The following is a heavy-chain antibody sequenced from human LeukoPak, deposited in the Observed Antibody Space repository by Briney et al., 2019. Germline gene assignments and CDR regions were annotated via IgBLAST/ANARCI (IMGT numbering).Heavy chain of an antibody. Sequence: GGSLRLSCAVSGITLSSYGMSWVRQAPGKGLEWVAGISGSGGSTNYADSVKGRFTISRYNPKNTLYLQMNSLTVEDTAVYFCAKRGVVIRVILVGFHKEAYYFDSWGQGALVTVSS. CDR1: GITLSSYG. D-gene: IGHD3-22*01. J-gene: IGHJ4*02. V-gene: IGHV3-23*01. CDR3: AKRGVVIRVILVGFHKEAYYFDS. CDR2: ISGSGGST.